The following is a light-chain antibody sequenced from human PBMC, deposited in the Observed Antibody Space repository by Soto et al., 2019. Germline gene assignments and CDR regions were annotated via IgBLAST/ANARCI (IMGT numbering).Light chain of an antibody. CDR3: SSYTSSSTL. CDR1: SSDVGGYNY. CDR2: DVS. J-gene: IGLJ2*01. V-gene: IGLV2-14*01. Sequence: QSVLTQPASVSGSPGQSITISCTGTSSDVGGYNYVSWYQQHPGKAPKLMTYDVSNRPSGVSNRFSGSKSGNTASLTISGLQAEDEADYYCSSYTSSSTLFGGGTKLTVL.